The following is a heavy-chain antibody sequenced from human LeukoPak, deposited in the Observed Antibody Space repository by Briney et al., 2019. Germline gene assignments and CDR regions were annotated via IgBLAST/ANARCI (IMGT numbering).Heavy chain of an antibody. CDR2: LSGNGNTI. CDR3: AKALYGGHDY. V-gene: IGHV3-23*01. CDR1: GFTFSTYA. Sequence: GGSLRLSCVVSGFTFSTYAMSWVRQAPGKGLECVSALSGNGNTIYYADSVKGRFTISRDNSKNTLSLQMNSLRAEDTAVYYCAKALYGGHDYWGQGTLVTVSS. D-gene: IGHD4-23*01. J-gene: IGHJ4*02.